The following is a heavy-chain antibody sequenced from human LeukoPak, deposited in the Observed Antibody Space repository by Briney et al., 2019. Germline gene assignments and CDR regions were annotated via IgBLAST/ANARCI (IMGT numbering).Heavy chain of an antibody. D-gene: IGHD6-13*01. CDR2: INHSGST. Sequence: PSETLSLTCAVYGGSFSGYYWSWIRQPPGKGLEWIGEINHSGSTNYNPSLKSRVTISVDTSKNQFSLKLSSVTAADTAVYYCARDSTAAGTPRGWYYYYYMDVWGKGTTVTISS. CDR1: GGSFSGYY. V-gene: IGHV4-34*01. CDR3: ARDSTAAGTPRGWYYYYYMDV. J-gene: IGHJ6*03.